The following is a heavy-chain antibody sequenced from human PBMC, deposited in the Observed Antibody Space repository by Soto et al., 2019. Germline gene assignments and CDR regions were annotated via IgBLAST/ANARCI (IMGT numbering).Heavy chain of an antibody. CDR1: GYIFTNFY. CDR3: AMWAVVVPNGLIAGMDV. J-gene: IGHJ6*02. CDR2: IDPSSGTT. D-gene: IGHD2-15*01. Sequence: ASVKVSCKPSGYIFTNFYVHWVRQAPGQGLEWMGIIDPSSGTTSYTQKFPGGVTMTRDTSMSTVYMELSSLTSEDTAVYYCAMWAVVVPNGLIAGMDVWGLGTTVTVSS. V-gene: IGHV1-46*01.